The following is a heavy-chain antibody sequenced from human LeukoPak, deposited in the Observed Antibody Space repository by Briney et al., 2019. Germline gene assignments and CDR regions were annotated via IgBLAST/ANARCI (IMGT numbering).Heavy chain of an antibody. Sequence: GGSLRLSCAASGFTFSGYWMHWVRQAPGKGLVWVSHINSDGSSTTYADSVKGRFTISRDNAKNTLYLQMNSLRAEDTAVYYCARDGLAAITFDYWGQGILVTVSS. D-gene: IGHD5-24*01. CDR2: INSDGSST. V-gene: IGHV3-74*01. CDR1: GFTFSGYW. J-gene: IGHJ4*02. CDR3: ARDGLAAITFDY.